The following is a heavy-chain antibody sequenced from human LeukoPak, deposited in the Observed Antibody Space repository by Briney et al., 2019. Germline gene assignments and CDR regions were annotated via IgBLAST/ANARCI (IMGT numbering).Heavy chain of an antibody. CDR2: MNPNSGNT. CDR1: GYTFTSYD. V-gene: IGHV1-8*01. D-gene: IGHD2-15*01. CDR3: ARAYVYCSVGSCYPNFDY. J-gene: IGHJ4*02. Sequence: ASVKVSCKASGYTFTSYDINWVRQATGQGLEWMGWMNPNSGNTGYAQKFQGRVTMTRNTSISTAYMELSSLRSEDTAVYYCARAYVYCSVGSCYPNFDYWGQGTLVTVSS.